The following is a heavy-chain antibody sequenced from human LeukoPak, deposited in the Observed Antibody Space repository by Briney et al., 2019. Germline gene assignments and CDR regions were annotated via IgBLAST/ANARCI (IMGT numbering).Heavy chain of an antibody. CDR3: SRNGLVDFDY. Sequence: GQSLRLSCTTSGFAFDDFAMSWVRQPAGKGLEWVGFIRRRAYGGAAEYAATVKGRFIISRDDSKGIAYLQMNSLKTEDTAVYYCSRNGLVDFDYWGQGSRVIVSP. CDR1: GFAFDDFA. V-gene: IGHV3-49*04. CDR2: IRRRAYGGAA. J-gene: IGHJ4*02.